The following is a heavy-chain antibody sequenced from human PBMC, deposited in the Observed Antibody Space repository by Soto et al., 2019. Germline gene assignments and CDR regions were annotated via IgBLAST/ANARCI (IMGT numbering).Heavy chain of an antibody. D-gene: IGHD3-16*01. CDR1: GYTFTSYA. V-gene: IGHV1-3*01. CDR3: ARGEFLSYDDY. J-gene: IGHJ4*02. CDR2: INAGNGNT. Sequence: QVQLVQSGAEVKKPGASVKVSCKASGYTFTSYAMHWVRQAPGQRLEWMGWINAGNGNTKYSQKFQGRATITRATSASTAYMELSSLRSEDTAVYYCARGEFLSYDDYWGQGTRVTVSS.